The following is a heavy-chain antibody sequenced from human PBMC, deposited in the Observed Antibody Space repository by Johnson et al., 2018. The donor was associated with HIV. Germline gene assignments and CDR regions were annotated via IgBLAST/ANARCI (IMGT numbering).Heavy chain of an antibody. CDR3: AKDYSGILSAFDI. CDR2: IWYDGSNK. J-gene: IGHJ3*02. V-gene: IGHV3-33*06. CDR1: GFTFSSYG. D-gene: IGHD6-13*01. Sequence: QVQLVESGGGVVQPGRSLRLSCAASGFTFSSYGMHWVRQAPGKGLEWVAVIWYDGSNKYYADSVKGRFTISRDNSKNTLYLQMNSLRAEDTAVYYCAKDYSGILSAFDIWGQGTMVTVSS.